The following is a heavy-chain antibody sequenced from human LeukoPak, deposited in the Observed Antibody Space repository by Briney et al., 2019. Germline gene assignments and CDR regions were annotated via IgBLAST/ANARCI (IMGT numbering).Heavy chain of an antibody. CDR2: INPNSGGT. CDR1: GYTFTGYY. J-gene: IGHJ4*02. Sequence: ASVKVSCXASGYTFTGYYMHWVRQAPGQGLEWMGWINPNSGGTSYAQKFQGRVTMTRDTSTSTVYMELSSLRSEDTAVYYCARGGIAAAGTEDYWGQGTLVTVSS. V-gene: IGHV1-2*02. CDR3: ARGGIAAAGTEDY. D-gene: IGHD6-13*01.